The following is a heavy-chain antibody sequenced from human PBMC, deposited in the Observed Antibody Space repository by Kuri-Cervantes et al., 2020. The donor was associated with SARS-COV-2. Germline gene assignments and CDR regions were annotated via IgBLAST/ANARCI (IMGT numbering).Heavy chain of an antibody. CDR1: GFSFSSYE. CDR3: ARARIAARPVPSYFDY. V-gene: IGHV3-21*04. Sequence: GESLKISCAASGFSFSSYEMNWVRQAPGKGLEWVSSISSSSSYIYYADSVKGRFTISRDNAKNSLYLQMNSLRAEDTAVYFCARARIAARPVPSYFDYWGQGTLVTVSS. D-gene: IGHD6-6*01. J-gene: IGHJ4*02. CDR2: ISSSSSYI.